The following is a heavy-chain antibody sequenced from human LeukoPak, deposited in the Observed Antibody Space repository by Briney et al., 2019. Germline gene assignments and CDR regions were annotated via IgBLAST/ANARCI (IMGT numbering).Heavy chain of an antibody. J-gene: IGHJ4*02. D-gene: IGHD6-19*01. CDR2: IYHSGNT. V-gene: IGHV4-38-2*02. CDR1: GYSISSGYY. CDR3: ARYAAYSSVIDY. Sequence: PSETLSLTCTVSGYSISSGYYWDWIRQPPGKGLEWIGSIYHSGNTYYNPSLKSRVTMSVDTSKNQFSLKLSSVTAADTAVYYCARYAAYSSVIDYWGQGTLVTVSS.